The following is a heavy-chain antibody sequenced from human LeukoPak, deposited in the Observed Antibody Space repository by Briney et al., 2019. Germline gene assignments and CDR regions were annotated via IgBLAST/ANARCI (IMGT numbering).Heavy chain of an antibody. Sequence: SETLSLTCTVSGGSISSYYWSWIRQPAGRGLEWIGHIYSTGTTNYNPSLKSRVTISVDTSKNQFSLKLNSVTAADTAVYYCARGKEVITMLRGLKPGYYFDYWGQGTLVTVSS. J-gene: IGHJ4*02. CDR1: GGSISSYY. CDR2: IYSTGTT. V-gene: IGHV4-4*07. D-gene: IGHD3-10*01. CDR3: ARGKEVITMLRGLKPGYYFDY.